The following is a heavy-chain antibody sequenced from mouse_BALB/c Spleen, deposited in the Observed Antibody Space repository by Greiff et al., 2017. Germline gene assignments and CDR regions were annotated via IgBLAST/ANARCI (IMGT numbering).Heavy chain of an antibody. V-gene: IGHV1-4*02. CDR1: GYTFTSYT. CDR2: INPSSGYT. J-gene: IGHJ2*01. Sequence: VQLQQSAAELARPGASLKLSCTASGYTFTSYTMSWVQQSPGQGLEWIGYINPSSGYTEYNQKFKDKTTLAADKSSSTAYMQLSSLTSEDSAVYYCARGGLYYFDYWGQGTTLTVSA. CDR3: ARGGLYYFDY.